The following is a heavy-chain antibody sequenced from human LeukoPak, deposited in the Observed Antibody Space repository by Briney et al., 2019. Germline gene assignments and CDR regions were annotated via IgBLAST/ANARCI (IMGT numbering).Heavy chain of an antibody. V-gene: IGHV3-33*06. CDR1: GFTFSSYG. CDR3: AKQSYSGSFFGFDP. Sequence: GGSLRLSCAASGFTFSSYGMHWVRQAPGKGLEWVAVIWYDGSNKYYADSVKGRFTISRDNSKNTLYLQMNSLRAEDTAVYYCAKQSYSGSFFGFDPWGQGTLVTVSS. CDR2: IWYDGSNK. J-gene: IGHJ5*02. D-gene: IGHD1-26*01.